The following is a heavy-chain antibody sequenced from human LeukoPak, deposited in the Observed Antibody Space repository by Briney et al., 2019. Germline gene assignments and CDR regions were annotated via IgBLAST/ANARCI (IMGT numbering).Heavy chain of an antibody. CDR2: INPNSGGT. CDR3: ARDYYGSGSSIDY. Sequence: ASVKVSCKASGYTFTGYYMHWVRQAPRQGLEWMGWINPNSGGTNYAQKFQGWVTMTRDTSISTAYMELSRLRSDDTAVYYCARDYYGSGSSIDYWGQGTLVTVSS. V-gene: IGHV1-2*04. CDR1: GYTFTGYY. J-gene: IGHJ4*02. D-gene: IGHD3-10*01.